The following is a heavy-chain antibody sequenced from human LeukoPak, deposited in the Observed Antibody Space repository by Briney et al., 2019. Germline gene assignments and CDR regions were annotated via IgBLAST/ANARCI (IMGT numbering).Heavy chain of an antibody. J-gene: IGHJ4*02. D-gene: IGHD3-3*01. Sequence: SVKVSCKTSGGTFSSYTISWVPQAPGQGLEWMGRIIPILGIANYAQKFQGRVTITADKSTSTAYMELSSLRSEDTAVYYCARGSVFGVVIITHWGQGTLVTVSS. V-gene: IGHV1-69*02. CDR2: IIPILGIA. CDR3: ARGSVFGVVIITH. CDR1: GGTFSSYT.